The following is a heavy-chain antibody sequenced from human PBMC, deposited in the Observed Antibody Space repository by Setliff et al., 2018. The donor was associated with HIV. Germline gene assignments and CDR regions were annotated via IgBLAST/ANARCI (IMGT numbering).Heavy chain of an antibody. Sequence: PSETLSLTCSVSGGSVSSVNYYWSWIRQPPGKGLEWIGYIHYTGSTTYNPSLKSRLTLSVDTSKNEFSLNLTSVTAADTAVYYCARGSLNYLDYWGQGALVTVSS. CDR1: GGSVSSVNYY. J-gene: IGHJ4*02. CDR3: ARGSLNYLDY. D-gene: IGHD3-9*01. CDR2: IHYTGST. V-gene: IGHV4-61*01.